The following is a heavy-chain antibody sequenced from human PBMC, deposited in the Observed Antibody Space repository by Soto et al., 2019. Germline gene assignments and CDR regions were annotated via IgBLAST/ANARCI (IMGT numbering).Heavy chain of an antibody. CDR2: INHSGST. J-gene: IGHJ4*02. CDR3: ARTVMRRLAKLPFDY. D-gene: IGHD1-7*01. CDR1: GGSFSGYY. V-gene: IGHV4-34*01. Sequence: KPSETLSLTCAVYGGSFSGYYWSWIRQPPGKGLEWIGEINHSGSTNYNPSLKSRVTISVDTSKNQFSLKLSSVTAADTAVYYCARTVMRRLAKLPFDYWGQGTLVTVSS.